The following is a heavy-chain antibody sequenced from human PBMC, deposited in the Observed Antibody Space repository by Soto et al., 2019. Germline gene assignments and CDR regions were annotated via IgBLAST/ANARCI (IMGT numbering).Heavy chain of an antibody. V-gene: IGHV4-39*01. CDR1: GGSISSTNYY. Sequence: SETLSLTCTVSGGSISSTNYYWGWIRQPPRKGLEWIGSIYYSGSTSYNSSLKSRVTISVDTSKNQLSLRLSSVTAADTAVYYCASPTLGAFDIWGQGTMVTVSS. CDR3: ASPTLGAFDI. D-gene: IGHD3-16*01. J-gene: IGHJ3*02. CDR2: IYYSGST.